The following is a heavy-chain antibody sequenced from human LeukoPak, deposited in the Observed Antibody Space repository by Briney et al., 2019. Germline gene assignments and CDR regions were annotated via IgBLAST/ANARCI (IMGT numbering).Heavy chain of an antibody. CDR2: IYYSGST. CDR1: GGSISSSGYY. J-gene: IGHJ4*02. D-gene: IGHD2-2*01. CDR3: ARLGYCSSASCGPLDY. V-gene: IGHV4-39*02. Sequence: SETLSLTCTVSGGSISSSGYYWGWIRQPPGKGLEWIGNIYYSGSTYYNSSLKSRVTISVDTSKNHFSLQLNSVTAADTALYYCARLGYCSSASCGPLDYWGQGTLVTVSS.